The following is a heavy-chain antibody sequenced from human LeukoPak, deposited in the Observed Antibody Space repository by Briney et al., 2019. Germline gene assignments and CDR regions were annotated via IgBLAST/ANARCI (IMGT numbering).Heavy chain of an antibody. V-gene: IGHV3-23*01. Sequence: GGSLRLSCAASGFTLGSYAMTWVRRAPGKGLEWVSSISGSGGGTYYADSVKGRFTISRDSSKSTLYLQMNSLRAEDTAVYYCAKKRVDGSGSYVYYYMDVWGKGTTVTVSS. J-gene: IGHJ6*03. D-gene: IGHD3-10*01. CDR1: GFTLGSYA. CDR3: AKKRVDGSGSYVYYYMDV. CDR2: ISGSGGGT.